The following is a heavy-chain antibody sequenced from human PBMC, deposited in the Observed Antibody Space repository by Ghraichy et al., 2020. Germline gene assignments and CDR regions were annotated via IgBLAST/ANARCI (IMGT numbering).Heavy chain of an antibody. J-gene: IGHJ6*02. CDR2: IYYRGST. Sequence: SETLSLTCTVSRGSVSSGRYHWSWVRQPPGKGLEWIGYIYYRGSTSYNPSLKSRVSISVDTSKNQFSLKLSSVTAADSAVYYCARATHPIYYSSYSLDVWGQGPPITVSS. D-gene: IGHD1-1*01. CDR3: ARATHPIYYSSYSLDV. CDR1: RGSVSSGRYH. V-gene: IGHV4-61*01.